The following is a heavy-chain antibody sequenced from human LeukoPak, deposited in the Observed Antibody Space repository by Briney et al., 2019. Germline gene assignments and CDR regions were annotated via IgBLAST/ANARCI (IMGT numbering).Heavy chain of an antibody. V-gene: IGHV3-7*05. D-gene: IGHD5-18*01. J-gene: IGHJ4*02. Sequence: GGSLRLSCAASGFTFSSYWMSWVRQAPGKGLEWVANIKQDGSEKYYVDSVKGRFTISRDNSKNTLFLQMNTLRAEDTAMYFCARDGYTYGRRFAYWGQGTLVTVSS. CDR3: ARDGYTYGRRFAY. CDR1: GFTFSSYW. CDR2: IKQDGSEK.